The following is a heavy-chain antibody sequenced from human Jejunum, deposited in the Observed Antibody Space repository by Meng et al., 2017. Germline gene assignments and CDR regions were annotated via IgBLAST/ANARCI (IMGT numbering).Heavy chain of an antibody. D-gene: IGHD3-10*01. V-gene: IGHV3-11*01. Sequence: QEQLVESGGGLVKPGGSLRLTCEASGFNFRNYYMSWMRQAPGKGLEWVSCISTNDTTIFYADSVKGRFTISRDNAKNSLYLQMNSLRAEDTAVYFCARWDFGTPRHDWWGQGTLVTVSS. CDR3: ARWDFGTPRHDW. J-gene: IGHJ4*02. CDR1: GFNFRNYY. CDR2: ISTNDTTI.